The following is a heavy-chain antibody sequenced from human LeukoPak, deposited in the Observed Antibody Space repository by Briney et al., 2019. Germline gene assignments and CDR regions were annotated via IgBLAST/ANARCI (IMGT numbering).Heavy chain of an antibody. V-gene: IGHV4-4*08. J-gene: IGHJ4*02. D-gene: IGHD3-9*01. CDR1: GGSIESYY. CDR2: IAASGTT. Sequence: PSETLSLTCSVSGGSIESYYWSWIRQPPGKGLEFIGYIAASGTTKHNPSLKSRVTLSMDTSKNQFSLKLRSATAADTAVYFCARFPYFEGFDYWGQGTQVIVSS. CDR3: ARFPYFEGFDY.